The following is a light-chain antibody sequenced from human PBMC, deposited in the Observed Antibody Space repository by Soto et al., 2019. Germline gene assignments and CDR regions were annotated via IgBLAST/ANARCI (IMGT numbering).Light chain of an antibody. CDR3: QQYHIWPPWT. CDR1: QSIRSN. V-gene: IGKV3-15*01. CDR2: GAS. J-gene: IGKJ1*01. Sequence: EIVMTQSPDTLSVSPGEGATLSCRVSQSIRSNLAWYQQRPGQAPRLLMYGASTRADGIPARFTGSGSGTEFTLTIGSLQSEDFAGYYCQQYHIWPPWTSGQGTKVELK.